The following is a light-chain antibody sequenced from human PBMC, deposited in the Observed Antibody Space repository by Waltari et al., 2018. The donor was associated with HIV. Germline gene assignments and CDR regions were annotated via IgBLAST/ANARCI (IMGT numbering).Light chain of an antibody. CDR3: QVWHSNSDHVV. Sequence: SYVLTQPPSVSVAPGQTARITCEGNNIGSQSVHWYQQRPGQAPALVVHDDSDRPPGSPGRVSGSNSVNTATLTISRVEAGDEADYYCQVWHSNSDHVVFGGGTKLTVL. CDR2: DDS. J-gene: IGLJ2*01. CDR1: NIGSQS. V-gene: IGLV3-21*02.